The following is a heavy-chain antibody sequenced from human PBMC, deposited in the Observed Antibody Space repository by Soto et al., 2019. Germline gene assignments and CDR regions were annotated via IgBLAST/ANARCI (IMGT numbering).Heavy chain of an antibody. Sequence: GGSLRLSCAASGFTFSSYSMNWVRQAPGKGLERVSSISSSSSYIYYADSVKGRFTISRDNAKNSLYLQMNSLRAEDTAVYYCARAPYYYDSSGYWAYWGQGTLVTVSS. CDR1: GFTFSSYS. CDR2: ISSSSSYI. J-gene: IGHJ4*02. D-gene: IGHD3-22*01. V-gene: IGHV3-21*01. CDR3: ARAPYYYDSSGYWAY.